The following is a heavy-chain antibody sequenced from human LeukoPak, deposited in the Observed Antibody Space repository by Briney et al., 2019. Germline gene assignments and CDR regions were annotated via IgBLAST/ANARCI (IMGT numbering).Heavy chain of an antibody. Sequence: SETLSLTCTVSLGSASSYNWGWIRQFLGKGLYFIGFTYHTATSNYNPSLKSRVSMSIDMSKNALYLNLSSVTAADTAIYYCARHSSGFYSPFFDYWGRGALVTVSS. J-gene: IGHJ4*02. CDR2: TYHTATS. V-gene: IGHV4-59*08. CDR3: ARHSSGFYSPFFDY. CDR1: LGSASSYN. D-gene: IGHD3-22*01.